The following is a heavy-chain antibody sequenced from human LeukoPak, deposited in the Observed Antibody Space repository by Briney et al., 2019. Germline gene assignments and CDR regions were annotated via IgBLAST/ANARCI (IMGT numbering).Heavy chain of an antibody. D-gene: IGHD6-6*01. CDR3: ARSYGSSSRYYYYYMDV. CDR1: GGTFSSYA. V-gene: IGHV1-69*05. Sequence: SVKVSCKASGGTFSSYAISWVRQAPGQGLEWTGGIIPIFGTANYAQKFQGRVTITTDESTSTAYMELSSLRSEDTAVYYCARSYGSSSRYYYYYMDVWGKGTTVTVSS. CDR2: IIPIFGTA. J-gene: IGHJ6*03.